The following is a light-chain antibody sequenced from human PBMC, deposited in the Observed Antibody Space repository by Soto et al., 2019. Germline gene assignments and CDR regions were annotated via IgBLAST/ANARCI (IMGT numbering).Light chain of an antibody. J-gene: IGKJ3*01. CDR2: GAS. CDR3: QQYGGSPGFT. V-gene: IGKV3-20*01. CDR1: QTVSSTC. Sequence: EIVLTQSPGTLSLSPGERATLSCRTSQTVSSTCLAWYQQKPGQAPRLLISGASNRATGIPDRFSGSGSGTDFTLTITRLEPDDFAVYYCQQYGGSPGFTFGPGTKVDIK.